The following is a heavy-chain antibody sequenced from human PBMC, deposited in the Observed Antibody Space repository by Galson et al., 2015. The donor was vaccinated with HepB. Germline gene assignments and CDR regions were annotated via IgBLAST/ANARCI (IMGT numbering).Heavy chain of an antibody. CDR1: GVTFSSYV. D-gene: IGHD3-10*01. Sequence: LRLSCAASGVTFSSYVMRWIRQPPGKGLEWIGEINHSGSTNYNPSLKSRVTISVDTSKNQFSLKLSSVTAADTAVYYCARGEGYYYGSGSYSRANWFDPWGQGTLVTVSS. CDR2: INHSGST. J-gene: IGHJ5*02. CDR3: ARGEGYYYGSGSYSRANWFDP. V-gene: IGHV4-34*01.